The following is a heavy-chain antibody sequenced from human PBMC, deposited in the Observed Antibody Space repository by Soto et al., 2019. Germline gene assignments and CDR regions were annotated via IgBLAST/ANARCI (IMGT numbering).Heavy chain of an antibody. CDR2: IYYSGST. CDR3: ASDNYYDSSGYYPHTENWFDP. V-gene: IGHV4-39*01. D-gene: IGHD3-22*01. Sequence: SETLSLTCTVSGGSISSSSYYWGWIRQPPGKGLEWFGSIYYSGSTYYNPSLKSRVTISVDTSKNQFSLKLSSVTAADTAVYYFASDNYYDSSGYYPHTENWFDPWGQGTLVTVSS. J-gene: IGHJ5*02. CDR1: GGSISSSSYY.